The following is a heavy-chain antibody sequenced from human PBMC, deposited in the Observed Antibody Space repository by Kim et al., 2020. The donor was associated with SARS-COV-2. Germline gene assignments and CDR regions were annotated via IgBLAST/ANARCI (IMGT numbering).Heavy chain of an antibody. J-gene: IGHJ4*02. Sequence: SETLSLTCTVSGGSISSSSYYWGWIRQPPGKGLEWIGSIYYSGSTYYNPSLKSRVTISVDTSKNQFSLKLSSVTAADTAVYYCARATLLGAFGGVIAPDYWGQGTLVTVSS. V-gene: IGHV4-39*01. CDR2: IYYSGST. CDR1: GGSISSSSYY. D-gene: IGHD3-16*02. CDR3: ARATLLGAFGGVIAPDY.